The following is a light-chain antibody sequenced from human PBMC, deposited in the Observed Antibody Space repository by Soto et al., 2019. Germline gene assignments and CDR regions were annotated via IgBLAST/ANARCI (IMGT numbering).Light chain of an antibody. CDR3: QQLWTYPLT. Sequence: DTQLTQSPSFLSASVGDRVTITCRASQDVSRSVGWYQQKPGKAPKLLISAASTLHSGVPSRFSGSRSGTDFNLTISSLQPEDFATYYCQQLWTYPLTFGGGTKVEI. CDR2: AAS. J-gene: IGKJ4*01. V-gene: IGKV1-9*01. CDR1: QDVSRS.